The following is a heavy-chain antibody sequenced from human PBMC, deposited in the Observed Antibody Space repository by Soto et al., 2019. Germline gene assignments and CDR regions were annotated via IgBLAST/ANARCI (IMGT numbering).Heavy chain of an antibody. CDR2: VNPIVSMS. V-gene: IGHV1-69*04. D-gene: IGHD4-17*01. CDR3: AKDPNGDYVGAFDS. J-gene: IGHJ4*02. CDR1: GDTFSFYT. Sequence: GASVKVSCKASGDTFSFYTINWVRQAPGLGLEWMGRVNPIVSMSNYAQKFQGRVTITADKSKNTLYLQMNSLRADDTAVYYCAKDPNGDYVGAFDSWGQGTLVTVSS.